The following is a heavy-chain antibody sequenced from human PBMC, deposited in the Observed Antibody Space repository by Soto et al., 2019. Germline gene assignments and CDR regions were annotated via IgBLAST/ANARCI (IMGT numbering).Heavy chain of an antibody. D-gene: IGHD3-22*01. Sequence: EVRLVESGGGLVKPGGSLRLSCAASGFTFSSYSMNWVRQAPGKGLEWVSSISSSSSYIYYADSVKGRFTISRDNAKNSLYLQMNSLRAEDTAVYYCARVYDSSGYYQVPDHWGQGTLVTVSS. CDR1: GFTFSSYS. CDR2: ISSSSSYI. V-gene: IGHV3-21*01. CDR3: ARVYDSSGYYQVPDH. J-gene: IGHJ4*02.